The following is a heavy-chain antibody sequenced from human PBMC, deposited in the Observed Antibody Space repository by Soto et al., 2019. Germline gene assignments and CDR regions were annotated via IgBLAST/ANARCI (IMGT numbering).Heavy chain of an antibody. CDR2: IDWDDDK. Sequence: SGPTLLNPTQTLTLTCTFSGFSLSTSGMCVSWIRQPPGKALEWLALIDWDDDKYYSTSLKTRLTISKDTSKNQVVLTMTNMDPVDTATYYCARIVESSSAYYFDYWGQGTLVTVSS. V-gene: IGHV2-70*01. D-gene: IGHD6-6*01. J-gene: IGHJ4*02. CDR1: GFSLSTSGMC. CDR3: ARIVESSSAYYFDY.